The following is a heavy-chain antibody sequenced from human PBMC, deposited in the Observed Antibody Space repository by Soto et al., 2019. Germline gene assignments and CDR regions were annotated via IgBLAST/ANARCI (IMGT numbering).Heavy chain of an antibody. J-gene: IGHJ5*02. CDR2: INVYNGNT. CDR1: GYTFTNYG. D-gene: IGHD3-10*01. CDR3: SRGVGSGSYYNQYNWFDP. V-gene: IGHV1-18*01. Sequence: QVQLVQSGGEVKKPGASVKVSCKASGYTFTNYGISWVRQALGQGLEWMGWINVYNGNTKYAQKVQGRVTMTTDTSTSTAYMELRSLRSDDTAAYYCSRGVGSGSYYNQYNWFDPWGQGTLVTVSS.